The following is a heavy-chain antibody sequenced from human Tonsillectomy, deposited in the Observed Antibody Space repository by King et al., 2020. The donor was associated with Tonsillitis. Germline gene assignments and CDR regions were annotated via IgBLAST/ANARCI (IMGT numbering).Heavy chain of an antibody. J-gene: IGHJ2*01. CDR1: GFTFSNYG. CDR3: AKDGIALSDWYFDL. V-gene: IGHV3-30*18. CDR2: IAYDASYE. Sequence: VQLVESGGGVVQPGRSLRLSCAASGFTFSNYGMHWVRQAPGKGREWVALIAYDASYENYADSVKGRFAISRDNSKNTVYLEMNSLRVEDTSVYYCAKDGIALSDWYFDLWGRGTLVTVSS. D-gene: IGHD3-16*02.